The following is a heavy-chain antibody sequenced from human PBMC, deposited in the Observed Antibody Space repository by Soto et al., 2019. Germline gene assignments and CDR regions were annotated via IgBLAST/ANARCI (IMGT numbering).Heavy chain of an antibody. D-gene: IGHD3-16*01. J-gene: IGHJ6*02. CDR1: GFTFDDYA. CDR2: ISWNSGRI. V-gene: IGHV3-9*01. Sequence: QLVESGGGLVQPGMSLRLSCAASGFTFDDYAMYWVRQVPGKGLEWVSGISWNSGRIGYADSVKGRFTISRDNAKNTLYLQMNSLGPEATALYYCTKARLWGGDGYNSYYYNAMDVWGQGTTVTVSS. CDR3: TKARLWGGDGYNSYYYNAMDV.